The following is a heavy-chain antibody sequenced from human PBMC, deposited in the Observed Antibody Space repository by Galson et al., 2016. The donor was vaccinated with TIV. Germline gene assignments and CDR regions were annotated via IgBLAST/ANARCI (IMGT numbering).Heavy chain of an antibody. Sequence: SLRLSCAASGVTFSIYSMNWVRQAPGKGLEWVAYISETSAYIYYADSVKGRFTTSRDNAKNSLYLQMNGLRADDTAVYYCARGPEYYDFWSGFSGDYFDYWGQGTLVTVSS. J-gene: IGHJ4*02. V-gene: IGHV3-21*04. CDR2: ISETSAYI. CDR3: ARGPEYYDFWSGFSGDYFDY. CDR1: GVTFSIYS. D-gene: IGHD3-3*01.